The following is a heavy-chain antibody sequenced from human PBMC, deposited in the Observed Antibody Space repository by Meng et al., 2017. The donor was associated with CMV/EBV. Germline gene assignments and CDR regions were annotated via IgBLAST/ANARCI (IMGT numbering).Heavy chain of an antibody. CDR1: GFTFSYYY. CDR3: ARGGRGSSSWPLDY. V-gene: IGHV3-11*01. J-gene: IGHJ4*02. CDR2: ISSSGSTI. Sequence: SGFTFSYYYMSWIRQAPGKGLGWVSYISSSGSTIYYADSVKGRFTISRDNAKNSLYLQMNSLRAEDTAVYYCARGGRGSSSWPLDYWGQGTLVTVSS. D-gene: IGHD6-13*01.